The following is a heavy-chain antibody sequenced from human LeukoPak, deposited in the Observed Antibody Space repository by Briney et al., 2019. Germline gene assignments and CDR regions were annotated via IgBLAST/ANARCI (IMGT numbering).Heavy chain of an antibody. CDR3: ARVLTNGIAAAGREGFDP. D-gene: IGHD6-13*01. J-gene: IGHJ5*02. Sequence: SVKVSCKASGGTFSSYAISWVRQAPGQGLEWMGGIIPIFGTANYAQKFQGRVTITTDESTSTAYMELSSLRSEDTAVYYCARVLTNGIAAAGREGFDPWGQGTLVTVSS. CDR2: IIPIFGTA. CDR1: GGTFSSYA. V-gene: IGHV1-69*05.